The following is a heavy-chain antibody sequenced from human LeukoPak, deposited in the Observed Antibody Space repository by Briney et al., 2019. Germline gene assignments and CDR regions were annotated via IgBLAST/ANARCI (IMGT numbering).Heavy chain of an antibody. D-gene: IGHD5-18*01. Sequence: SETLSLTCTVSGGSISSGPYYWGWIRQPPGKGLEWIGEINHSGSTNYNPSLKSRVTISVDTSKNQFSLKLSSVTAADTAVYYCARGRGILDYWGQGTLVTVSS. CDR2: INHSGST. V-gene: IGHV4-39*07. CDR1: GGSISSGPYY. CDR3: ARGRGILDY. J-gene: IGHJ4*02.